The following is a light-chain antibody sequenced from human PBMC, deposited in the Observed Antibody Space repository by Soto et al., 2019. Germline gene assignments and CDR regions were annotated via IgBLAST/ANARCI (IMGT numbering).Light chain of an antibody. V-gene: IGKV3-20*01. CDR2: GTS. Sequence: DIVLTQSPGTLSLSPGERATLSCRASQSISNRYLAWYHQKPGQAPRLLIYGTSNRATGIPDRFSGSGSGTDFTLTISRLEPEDFALYYCQRYTSSPPMSTFGQGTRLEI. J-gene: IGKJ2*01. CDR1: QSISNRY. CDR3: QRYTSSPPMST.